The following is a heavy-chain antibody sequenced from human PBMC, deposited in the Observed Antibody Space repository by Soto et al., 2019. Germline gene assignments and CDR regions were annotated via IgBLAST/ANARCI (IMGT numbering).Heavy chain of an antibody. V-gene: IGHV4-31*03. CDR3: ARELRFGEDYYGMDV. D-gene: IGHD3-10*01. J-gene: IGHJ6*02. Sequence: QAQLQESGPGLVKPSQTLSLTCTVSGGSISSGGYYWSWIRQHPGKGLEWIGYIYYSGSTYYNPSLKSRVTISVDTSKNQFSLKLSSVTAADTAVYYCARELRFGEDYYGMDVWGQGTTVTVSS. CDR1: GGSISSGGYY. CDR2: IYYSGST.